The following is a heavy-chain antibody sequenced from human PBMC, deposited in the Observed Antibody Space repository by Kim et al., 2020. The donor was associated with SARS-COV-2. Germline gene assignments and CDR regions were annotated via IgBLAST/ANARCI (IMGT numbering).Heavy chain of an antibody. CDR1: GGSFSGYY. J-gene: IGHJ4*02. Sequence: SETLSLTCAVYGGSFSGYYWSWIRQPPGKGLEWIGEINHSGSTNYNPSLKSRVTISVDTSKNQFSLKLSSVTAADTAVYYCARGRYDFWSGYTYYFDYWGQGTLVTVSS. V-gene: IGHV4-34*01. CDR2: INHSGST. D-gene: IGHD3-3*01. CDR3: ARGRYDFWSGYTYYFDY.